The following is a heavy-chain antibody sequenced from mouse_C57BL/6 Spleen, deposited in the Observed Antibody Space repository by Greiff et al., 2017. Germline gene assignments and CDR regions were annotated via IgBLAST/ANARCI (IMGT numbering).Heavy chain of an antibody. Sequence: EVKVVESGGGLVKPGGSLKLSCAASGFTFSDYGMHWVRQAPEKGLAWVAYISSGSSTIYYADTVKGRFTISRDNAKNTLFLQMTSLRSEDTAMYYCAITTVVATDYAMDYWGQGTSVTVSS. CDR2: ISSGSSTI. CDR1: GFTFSDYG. J-gene: IGHJ4*01. CDR3: AITTVVATDYAMDY. D-gene: IGHD1-1*01. V-gene: IGHV5-17*01.